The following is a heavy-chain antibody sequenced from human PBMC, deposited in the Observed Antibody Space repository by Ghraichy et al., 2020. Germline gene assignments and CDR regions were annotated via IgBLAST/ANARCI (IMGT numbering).Heavy chain of an antibody. CDR1: GFTFNSYA. CDR2: IGMTGTST. Sequence: GALRLTCTASGFTFNSYAMNWVRQAPGKGLEWVSGIGMTGTSTYYADSVKGQFTISRDNSKNTVFLQMNSLRAEDTAVYYCAKDSAAVAGKRGGFDIWGQGTMVTVSS. CDR3: AKDSAAVAGKRGGFDI. J-gene: IGHJ3*02. V-gene: IGHV3-23*01. D-gene: IGHD6-19*01.